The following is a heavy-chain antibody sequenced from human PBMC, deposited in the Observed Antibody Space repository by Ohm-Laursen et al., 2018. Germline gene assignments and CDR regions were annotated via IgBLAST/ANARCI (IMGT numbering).Heavy chain of an antibody. D-gene: IGHD2-15*01. J-gene: IGHJ4*02. V-gene: IGHV4-39*01. CDR1: Y. CDR2: IYYSGST. CDR3: AGQYCSGGSCYPRD. Sequence: YMSWIRQAPGKGLEWIGSIYYSGSTYYKPSLKSRVTISVDTSKNQFSLKLSSVTAADTAVYYCAGQYCSGGSCYPRDWGQGTLVTVSS.